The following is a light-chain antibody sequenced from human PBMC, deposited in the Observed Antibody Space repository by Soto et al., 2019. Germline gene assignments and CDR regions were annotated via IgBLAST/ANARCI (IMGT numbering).Light chain of an antibody. J-gene: IGKJ5*01. CDR3: EPHQNWPV. CDR2: GAS. CDR1: HSVNSH. V-gene: IGKV3-15*01. Sequence: GEWGKRVGRTSHSVNSHVAWYQQKPGQAPRLLLYGASTRATGIPVRFSGSGFGTELSLPFCSLPLEDFAVYHCEPHQNWPVFGQGTRLEIK.